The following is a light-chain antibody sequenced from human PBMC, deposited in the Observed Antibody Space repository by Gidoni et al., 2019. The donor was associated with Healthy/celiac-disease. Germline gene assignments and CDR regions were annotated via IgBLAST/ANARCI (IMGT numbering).Light chain of an antibody. J-gene: IGLJ1*01. V-gene: IGLV3-1*01. Sequence: SYQLTQPPSVSVSPGQTASITRSGDKLGDKYACWYQQKPGQSPVLVIYQDSKRPSGIPERFSGSNSGNTATLTIRGTQAMDEADYYCQAWDSSTAFYVFGTGTKVTVL. CDR1: KLGDKY. CDR3: QAWDSSTAFYV. CDR2: QDS.